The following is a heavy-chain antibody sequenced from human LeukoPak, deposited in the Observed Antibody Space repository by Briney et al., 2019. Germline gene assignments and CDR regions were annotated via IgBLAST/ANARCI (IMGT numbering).Heavy chain of an antibody. CDR1: GFTFSSYA. CDR3: ARDHSGSYTTDY. V-gene: IGHV3-30*04. Sequence: GRSLRLSCAASGFTFSSYAMHWLRQAPGKGLEWVAVIWYDGSNKYYADSVKGRFTIPRDNSKNTLYLQMNSLRPEDTAIYYCARDHSGSYTTDYWGQGTLVTVSS. CDR2: IWYDGSNK. D-gene: IGHD1-26*01. J-gene: IGHJ4*02.